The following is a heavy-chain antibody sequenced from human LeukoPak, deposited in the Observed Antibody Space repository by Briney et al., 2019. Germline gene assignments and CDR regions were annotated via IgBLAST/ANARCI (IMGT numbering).Heavy chain of an antibody. CDR1: GFTFSNYG. J-gene: IGHJ4*02. CDR2: ISGGGGGT. D-gene: IGHD6-19*01. CDR3: AKGMYSSGWYYFDY. Sequence: GGSLRLSCAASGFTFSNYGMSWVRQAPGKGLEWVSAISGGGGGTYYADSVKGRFTISRDNSKNTLYLQLNSLRAEDTALYYCAKGMYSSGWYYFDYWGQGTLVTVSS. V-gene: IGHV3-23*01.